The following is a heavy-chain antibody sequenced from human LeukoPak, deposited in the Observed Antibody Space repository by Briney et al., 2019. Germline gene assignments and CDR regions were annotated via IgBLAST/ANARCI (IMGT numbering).Heavy chain of an antibody. CDR3: ATDSEPISGSYSFDY. J-gene: IGHJ4*02. D-gene: IGHD1-26*01. V-gene: IGHV4-34*01. CDR1: GGSFSGYY. Sequence: SETLSLTCAVYGGSFSGYYWSWIRQPPGKGLEWIGEINHSGSTNYNPSLKSRVTISVDTSKNQFSLKLSSVTAADTAVYYCATDSEPISGSYSFDYWGQGTLVTVSS. CDR2: INHSGST.